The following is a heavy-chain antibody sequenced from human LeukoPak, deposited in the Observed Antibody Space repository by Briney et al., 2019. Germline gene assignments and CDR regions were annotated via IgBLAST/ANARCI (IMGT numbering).Heavy chain of an antibody. Sequence: SETLSRTCTVSGCSISSVSYYWSWIRQPAGKGLEWIGRIYTSGSTNYNPSLKSRVTISVETSKNQFSLKLSSVTAADTAVYYCARGQQLWPIHYFDYWGQGTLVTVSS. CDR1: GCSISSVSYY. CDR2: IYTSGST. V-gene: IGHV4-61*02. CDR3: ARGQQLWPIHYFDY. D-gene: IGHD5-18*01. J-gene: IGHJ4*02.